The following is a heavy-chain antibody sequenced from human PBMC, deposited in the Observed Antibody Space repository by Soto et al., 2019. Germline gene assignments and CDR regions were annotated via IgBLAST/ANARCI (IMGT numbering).Heavy chain of an antibody. CDR1: GGSFSGYY. CDR3: ARGRVGIVVVPAAMSYYYYGMDV. J-gene: IGHJ6*02. D-gene: IGHD2-2*03. Sequence: QVQLQQWGAGLLKPSETLSLTCAVYGGSFSGYYWSWIRQPPGKGLEWIGEINHSGSTNYNPSLKSRVTISVDTSKTQFSLKLSSVTAADTAVYYCARGRVGIVVVPAAMSYYYYGMDVWGQGTTVTVSS. CDR2: INHSGST. V-gene: IGHV4-34*01.